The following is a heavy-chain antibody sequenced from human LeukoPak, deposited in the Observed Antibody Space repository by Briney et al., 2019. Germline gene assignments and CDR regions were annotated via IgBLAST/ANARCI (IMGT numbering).Heavy chain of an antibody. CDR2: ISYDGSNK. D-gene: IGHD6-13*01. V-gene: IGHV3-30-3*01. CDR3: ARDRNPYSSSWNWFDP. CDR1: GFTFSSYA. Sequence: GGSLRLSCAASGFTFSSYAMHWVRQAPGKGLEWVAVISYDGSNKYYADSVKGRFTISRDNSKNTLYLQMNSLRAEDTAVYYRARDRNPYSSSWNWFDPWGQGTLVTVSS. J-gene: IGHJ5*02.